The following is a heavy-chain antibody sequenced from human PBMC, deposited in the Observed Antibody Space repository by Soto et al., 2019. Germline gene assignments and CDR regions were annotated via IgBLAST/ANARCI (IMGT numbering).Heavy chain of an antibody. V-gene: IGHV4-34*01. CDR3: ARVERGTATTGVDAFAI. J-gene: IGHJ3*02. D-gene: IGHD1-1*01. CDR1: GGFVSSGSYY. CDR2: MSHSGGT. Sequence: QVQLQQWGAGLLKPSETLSLTCAVYGGFVSSGSYYWSWIRQPPGKGLEWIGEMSHSGGTHFNPSLKSSVTISVDTSKNQFSMKMSSVTAADTALYYCARVERGTATTGVDAFAIWGPGTMVTVSS.